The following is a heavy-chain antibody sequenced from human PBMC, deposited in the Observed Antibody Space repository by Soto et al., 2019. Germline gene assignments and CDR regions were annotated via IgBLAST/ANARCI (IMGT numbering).Heavy chain of an antibody. CDR1: GFTFSSHA. J-gene: IGHJ6*03. V-gene: IGHV3-23*01. CDR2: ISGSGGTT. Sequence: PGGSLRLSCAASGFTFSSHAMGWGRQAPGKGLEWVSAISGSGGTTNYADSVKGRFTISRDNSKNTLYLQMNSLSAEDTAVYYCAKKGRYCSSTSCLYYMDVWGKGTTVTVSS. D-gene: IGHD2-2*01. CDR3: AKKGRYCSSTSCLYYMDV.